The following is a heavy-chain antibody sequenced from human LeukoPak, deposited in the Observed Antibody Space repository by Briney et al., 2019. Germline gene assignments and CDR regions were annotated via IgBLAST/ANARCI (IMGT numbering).Heavy chain of an antibody. V-gene: IGHV3-21*01. D-gene: IGHD3-22*01. CDR3: ARGNNYYDSSGQPA. J-gene: IGHJ5*02. Sequence: PGGSLRLSCAASGFTFSSYGMNWVRQAPGKGLEWVSSISSSSSYIYYADSVKGRFTISRDNAKNSLYLQMNSLRAEDTAVYYCARGNNYYDSSGQPAWGQGTLVTVSS. CDR2: ISSSSSYI. CDR1: GFTFSSYG.